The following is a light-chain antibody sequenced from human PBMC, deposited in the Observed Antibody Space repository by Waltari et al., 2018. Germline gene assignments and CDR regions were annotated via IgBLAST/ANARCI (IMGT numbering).Light chain of an antibody. Sequence: QSALTQPASVSGSPGQSITISCTGTSSDIGGYNYVSWYQQHPGKAPKLMFYEVSNRPSGVSNRFSCSKSGNTASLTISGLQAEDEADYYCNSYTSSSTLLFGGGTKLTVL. J-gene: IGLJ2*01. V-gene: IGLV2-14*01. CDR3: NSYTSSSTLL. CDR2: EVS. CDR1: SSDIGGYNY.